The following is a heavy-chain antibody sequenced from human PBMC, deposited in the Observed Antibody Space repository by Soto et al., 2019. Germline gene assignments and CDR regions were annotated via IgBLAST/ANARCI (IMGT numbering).Heavy chain of an antibody. D-gene: IGHD2-2*01. Sequence: GGSLRLSCAASGFTIKNYAMHWVRQAPGKGLEWVSGISGSGISTHYADSVKGRFTVSRDNSKNTLYLQMTSLRAEDTAVYYCAREGYCSSTSCYVWNNAGGWYFDLWGRGTLVTVSS. V-gene: IGHV3-23*01. CDR2: ISGSGIST. CDR1: GFTIKNYA. CDR3: AREGYCSSTSCYVWNNAGGWYFDL. J-gene: IGHJ2*01.